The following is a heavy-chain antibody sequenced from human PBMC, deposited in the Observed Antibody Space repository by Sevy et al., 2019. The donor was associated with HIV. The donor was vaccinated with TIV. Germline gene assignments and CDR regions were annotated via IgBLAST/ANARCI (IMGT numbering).Heavy chain of an antibody. CDR3: VRDRDYYGSGSYDY. V-gene: IGHV3-21*06. CDR2: ISSGSSYI. CDR1: EFTFRDYT. J-gene: IGHJ4*02. Sequence: GGSLRLSCAASEFTFRDYTMNWVRQVPGKGLEWVSSISSGSSYISYADSVKGRFTISRDNDENLLFLQMNSLRAEDTAVYYCVRDRDYYGSGSYDYWGQGTLVTVSS. D-gene: IGHD3-10*01.